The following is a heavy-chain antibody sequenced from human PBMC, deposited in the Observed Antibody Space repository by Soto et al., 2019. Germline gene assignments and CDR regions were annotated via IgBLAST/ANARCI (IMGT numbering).Heavy chain of an antibody. J-gene: IGHJ4*02. CDR3: ARDSPPVDY. CDR2: ISAYNGNT. CDR1: GYTFTNYA. V-gene: IGHV1-18*01. Sequence: QVQLVQSGAEVKKPGASVKVSCKASGYTFTNYAISWVRPAPGQGPEWVGGISAYNGNTTYAQKPRGRVTMTTDTSTSTAYMELRSLRSDDTAVYYCARDSPPVDYWGQGTLVTVSS.